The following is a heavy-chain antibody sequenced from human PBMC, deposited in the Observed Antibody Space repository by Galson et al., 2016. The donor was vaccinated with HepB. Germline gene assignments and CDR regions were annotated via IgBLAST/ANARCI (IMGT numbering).Heavy chain of an antibody. J-gene: IGHJ4*02. Sequence: SLRLSCAASGFAFSSYAMSWVRQAPGKGLEWVSGMRGSDASTYYADSVKGRFTISRGTSKNTLHLQMDSLGVESTAVYYGVDRAGSIEALPVDHWGQGTLVSVSS. D-gene: IGHD6-6*01. CDR3: VDRAGSIEALPVDH. V-gene: IGHV3-23*01. CDR2: MRGSDAST. CDR1: GFAFSSYA.